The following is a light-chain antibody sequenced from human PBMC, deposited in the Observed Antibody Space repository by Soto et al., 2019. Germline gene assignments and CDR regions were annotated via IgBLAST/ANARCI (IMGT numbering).Light chain of an antibody. CDR3: QQYNSYSPT. J-gene: IGKJ1*01. CDR1: QSISVW. V-gene: IGKV1-5*03. CDR2: KAS. Sequence: DIQLTQSPSTLPASVGDRVTITCRASQSISVWLAWYQQKAGKAPNLLIYKASRLESGVPSRFSGSGSETEFTLTISGLQPGDSATYYCQQYNSYSPTFGQGTKVDNK.